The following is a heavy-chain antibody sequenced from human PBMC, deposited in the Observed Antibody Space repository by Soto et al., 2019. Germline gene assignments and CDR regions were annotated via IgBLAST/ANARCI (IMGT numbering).Heavy chain of an antibody. CDR2: ISAYNGNT. D-gene: IGHD6-6*01. CDR1: GYTYSNYG. V-gene: IGHV1-18*01. CDR3: ARDGRQFVPNPDNFDI. J-gene: IGHJ3*02. Sequence: ASVKVSCKASGYTYSNYGINWVRQAPGQGLEWMGWISAYNGNTKYAQKFQGRVTMATDTPTTTAYMELRSLRSDDTAVYYCARDGRQFVPNPDNFDIWGQGTTVTVSS.